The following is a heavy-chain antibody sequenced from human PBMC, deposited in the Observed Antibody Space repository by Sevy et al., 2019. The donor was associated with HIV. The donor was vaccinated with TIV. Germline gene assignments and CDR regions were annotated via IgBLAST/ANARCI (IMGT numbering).Heavy chain of an antibody. CDR3: ARDLGYCSGGTCRSAGFDY. J-gene: IGHJ4*01. CDR1: GDSVNSAA. V-gene: IGHV6-1*01. D-gene: IGHD2-15*01. CDR2: TYYRSKWLS. Sequence: KQSQTLSLSCVISGDSVNSAAWNWIRQSPSRGLEWLGWTYYRSKWLSDYALSVKSRISISPDTSKNQFSLQLNSVTPEDTAVYYCARDLGYCSGGTCRSAGFDYWGHGTLVTVSS.